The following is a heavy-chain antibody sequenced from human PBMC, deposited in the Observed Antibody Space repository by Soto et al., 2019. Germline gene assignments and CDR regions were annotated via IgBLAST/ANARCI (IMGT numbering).Heavy chain of an antibody. J-gene: IGHJ4*02. V-gene: IGHV3-48*01. Sequence: GSLRLSCAASGFIFSNAWINWVRQVPGKGLEWVSYITGSGSTIYYADSVKGRFTISRDNSKNTLYLQMNSLRAEDTAVYYCAKIRIAAPEFDYWGQGTLVTVSS. CDR3: AKIRIAAPEFDY. CDR1: GFIFSNAW. D-gene: IGHD6-6*01. CDR2: ITGSGSTI.